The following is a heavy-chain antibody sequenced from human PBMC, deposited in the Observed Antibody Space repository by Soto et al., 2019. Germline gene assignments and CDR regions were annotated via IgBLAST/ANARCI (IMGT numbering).Heavy chain of an antibody. D-gene: IGHD1-26*01. Sequence: GASVKVSCKASGGTFSSYAISWVRQAPGQGLEWMGGIIPIFGTANYAQKFQGRVTITADESTSTAYMELSSLRSEDTAVYYCASGTGELLSIRSVYFDYWGQGTLVTVSS. CDR1: GGTFSSYA. J-gene: IGHJ4*02. V-gene: IGHV1-69*13. CDR2: IIPIFGTA. CDR3: ASGTGELLSIRSVYFDY.